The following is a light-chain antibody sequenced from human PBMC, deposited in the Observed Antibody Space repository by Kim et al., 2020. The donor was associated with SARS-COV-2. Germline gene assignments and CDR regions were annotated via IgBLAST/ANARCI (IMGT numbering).Light chain of an antibody. V-gene: IGKV1-39*01. Sequence: ASVGDRVTITCRASQSIRTYLNWYQQKPGEAPKLLIYATFNLQSGVPSRFSGSGSGTDFTLTISSLQPEDFATYYCKQTYSPPRTFGQGTKVDIK. CDR2: ATF. J-gene: IGKJ1*01. CDR3: KQTYSPPRT. CDR1: QSIRTY.